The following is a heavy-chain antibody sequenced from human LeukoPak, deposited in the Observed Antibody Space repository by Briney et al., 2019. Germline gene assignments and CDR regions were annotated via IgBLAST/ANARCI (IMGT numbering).Heavy chain of an antibody. CDR1: GYTFTSYD. CDR2: MNPNSGNT. V-gene: IGHV1-8*01. J-gene: IGHJ4*02. CDR3: ARWDYCSGGSCYSDY. Sequence: ASVKVSCTASGYTFTSYDINWVRQATGQGLGWMGWMNPNSGNTGYAQKFQGRVTMTRNTSISTAYMELSSLRSEDTAVYYCARWDYCSGGSCYSDYWGQGTLVTVSS. D-gene: IGHD2-15*01.